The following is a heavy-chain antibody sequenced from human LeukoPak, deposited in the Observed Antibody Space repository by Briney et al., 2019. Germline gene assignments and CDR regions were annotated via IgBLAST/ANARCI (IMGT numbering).Heavy chain of an antibody. CDR1: GFTFSSYW. Sequence: PGGSLRLSCAASGFTFSSYWMHWVRQAPGKGLVWVSRINNNGGTTSYADSVKGRFTVSRDNAKNTLYLQMNTLSAEDTAVYYCASGDGDFGDPFDYWGQGTLVTVSS. V-gene: IGHV3-74*01. J-gene: IGHJ4*02. CDR2: INNNGGTT. D-gene: IGHD4-17*01. CDR3: ASGDGDFGDPFDY.